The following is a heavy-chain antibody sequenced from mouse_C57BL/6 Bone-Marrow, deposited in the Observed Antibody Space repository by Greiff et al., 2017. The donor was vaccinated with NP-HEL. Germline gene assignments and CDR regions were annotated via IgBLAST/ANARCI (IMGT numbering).Heavy chain of an antibody. V-gene: IGHV1-82*01. CDR1: GYAFSSSW. J-gene: IGHJ2*02. Sequence: QVQLQQSGPELVKPGASVKISCKASGYAFSSSWMNWVKQRPGKGLEWIGRIYPGDGDTNYNGKFKGKATLTADESSSTAYMQLRSLTSEDSAVYCCVVYCDYWGQGTSLTVSS. CDR3: VVYCDY. CDR2: IYPGDGDT.